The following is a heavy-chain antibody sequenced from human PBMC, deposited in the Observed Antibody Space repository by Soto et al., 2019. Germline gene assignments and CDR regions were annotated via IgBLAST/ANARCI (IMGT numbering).Heavy chain of an antibody. V-gene: IGHV3-33*01. D-gene: IGHD1-26*01. J-gene: IGHJ4*02. CDR2: IWYDGSNK. CDR1: GFTFSSYG. Sequence: QVQLVESGGGVVQPGRSLRLSCAASGFTFSSYGMHWVRQAPGKGLEWVAVIWYDGSNKYYADSVKGRFTISRDNSKNTLYLQMNSLRAEDTAVYYCARDSAEWEQLTGRDYWGQGTLVTVSS. CDR3: ARDSAEWEQLTGRDY.